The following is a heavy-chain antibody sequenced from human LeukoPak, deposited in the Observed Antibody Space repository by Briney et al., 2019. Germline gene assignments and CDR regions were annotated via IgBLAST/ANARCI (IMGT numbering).Heavy chain of an antibody. J-gene: IGHJ1*01. CDR3: AXDRHTSGWTPFQH. D-gene: IGHD6-19*01. V-gene: IGHV1-2*03. CDR2: XXPDSGXX. CDR1: XYXXNLXX. Sequence: LGASVKVSCKTSXYXXNLXXIXXXXXXPGXXXEXXGXXXPDSGXXKNAQXFQGRVTLTRDTSIDTAYMELSSLRSDDTAVYYXAXDRHTSGWTPFQHWGQGTLVTVSS.